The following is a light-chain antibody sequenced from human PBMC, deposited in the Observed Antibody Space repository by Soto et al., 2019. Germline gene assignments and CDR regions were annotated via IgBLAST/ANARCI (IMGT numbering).Light chain of an antibody. V-gene: IGKV1-5*03. CDR3: QQYNNYPRT. CDR1: QSISSW. J-gene: IGKJ1*01. Sequence: DIQMTQSPSTLSASVGDRVTITCRASQSISSWLAWYQQKPGKAPKLLIYKASSLESGVPARFSGSGSGTEVTLTISSLRPDDFANYYYQQYNNYPRTFGQGTKVEIK. CDR2: KAS.